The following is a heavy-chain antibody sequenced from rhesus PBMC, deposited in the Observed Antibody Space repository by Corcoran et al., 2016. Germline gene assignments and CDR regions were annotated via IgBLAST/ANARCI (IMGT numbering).Heavy chain of an antibody. J-gene: IGHJ4*01. CDR2: IYGSGSST. D-gene: IGHD4-17*01. V-gene: IGHV4-169*01. CDR3: ARAPTGNLDFDY. Sequence: QLQLQESGPGLVKPSETLSVTCAVSGGSISSSYWSWIRQAPEKGLEWIGYIYGSGSSTNYNPSLKSRVTLSVDTSKNQLSLKLSSVTAADTAVYYCARAPTGNLDFDYWGQGVLVTVSS. CDR1: GGSISSSY.